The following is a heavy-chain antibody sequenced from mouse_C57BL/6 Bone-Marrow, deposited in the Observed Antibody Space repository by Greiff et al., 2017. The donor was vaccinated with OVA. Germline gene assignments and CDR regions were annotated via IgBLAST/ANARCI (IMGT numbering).Heavy chain of an antibody. V-gene: IGHV14-4*01. CDR3: TTPRITAWFAY. CDR1: GFNIKDDY. J-gene: IGHJ3*01. CDR2: IDPENGDT. Sequence: EVQLQQSGAELVRPGASVKLSCTASGFNIKDDYMHWVKQRPEQGLEWIGWIDPENGDTEYASKFQGKATITADTSSNTAYLQLSSLTSEDTAVYDYTTPRITAWFAYWGQGTLVTVSA. D-gene: IGHD2-4*01.